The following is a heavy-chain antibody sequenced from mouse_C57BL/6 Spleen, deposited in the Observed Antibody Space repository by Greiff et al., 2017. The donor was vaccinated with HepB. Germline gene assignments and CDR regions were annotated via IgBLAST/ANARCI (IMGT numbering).Heavy chain of an antibody. D-gene: IGHD1-1*01. Sequence: DVRLVESGGGLVKPGGSLKLSCAASGFTFSDYGMHWVRQAPEKGLEWVAYISSGSSTIYYADTVKGRFTISRDNAKNTLFLQMTSLRSEDTAMYYCARDYYYGSSHPAMDYWGQGTSVTVSS. CDR2: ISSGSSTI. CDR3: ARDYYYGSSHPAMDY. CDR1: GFTFSDYG. V-gene: IGHV5-17*01. J-gene: IGHJ4*01.